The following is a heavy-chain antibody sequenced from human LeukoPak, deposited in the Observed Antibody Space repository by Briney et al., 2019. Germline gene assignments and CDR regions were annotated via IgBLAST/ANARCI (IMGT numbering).Heavy chain of an antibody. D-gene: IGHD3-22*01. J-gene: IGHJ4*02. CDR2: INPSGGST. Sequence: GASVKVSCKASGYTFTSYYMHWVRQAPGQGLEWMGIINPSGGSTSYAQKFQGRVTMTRDTSTSTVYMELSSLRSEDTAVYYCARDISDSSGYYYVGFDYWGQGTLVTVSS. CDR1: GYTFTSYY. CDR3: ARDISDSSGYYYVGFDY. V-gene: IGHV1-46*01.